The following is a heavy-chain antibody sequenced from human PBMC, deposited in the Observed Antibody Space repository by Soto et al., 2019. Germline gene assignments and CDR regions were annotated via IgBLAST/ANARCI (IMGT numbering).Heavy chain of an antibody. CDR2: ISWSSGTM. CDR1: GFSFDEYA. D-gene: IGHD2-2*01. CDR3: AKGFCSSTRCLTYSYMDV. J-gene: IGHJ6*03. Sequence: DVQLVESGGGLVQPGRSLRLSCAASGFSFDEYAMHWVRQAPGKGLEWVSGISWSSGTMGYGDSVKGRFTISRDNAKNSLYLQMNSLRAEDTALYYCAKGFCSSTRCLTYSYMDVWGKGTTVTVSS. V-gene: IGHV3-9*01.